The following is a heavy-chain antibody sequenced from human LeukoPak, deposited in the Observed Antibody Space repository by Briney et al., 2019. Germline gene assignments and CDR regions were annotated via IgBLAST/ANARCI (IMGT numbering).Heavy chain of an antibody. CDR2: IYTSGST. V-gene: IGHV4-4*07. CDR1: GGSISSYY. CDR3: ARSYCSSTSCYYYYGMDV. J-gene: IGHJ6*02. D-gene: IGHD2-2*01. Sequence: PSETLSLTCTVSGGSISSYYWSWIRQPAGKGLEWIGRIYTSGSTNYNPSLESRVTMSVDTSKNQFSLKLSSVTAADTAVYYCARSYCSSTSCYYYYGMDVWGQGTTVTVSS.